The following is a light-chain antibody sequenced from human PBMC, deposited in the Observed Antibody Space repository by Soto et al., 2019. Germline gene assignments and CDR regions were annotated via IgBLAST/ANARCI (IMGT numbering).Light chain of an antibody. CDR2: EVS. J-gene: IGLJ1*01. CDR3: SSYTSSSTSYV. CDR1: SSDVGGYNY. Sequence: QSALTQPACVSGCPGQSITISCTGTSSDVGGYNYVSWYQHHPGKAPKLMIYEVSNRPSGVSNRFSGSKSGNTASLTISGLQAEDEADYYCSSYTSSSTSYVFGTGTKVTVL. V-gene: IGLV2-14*01.